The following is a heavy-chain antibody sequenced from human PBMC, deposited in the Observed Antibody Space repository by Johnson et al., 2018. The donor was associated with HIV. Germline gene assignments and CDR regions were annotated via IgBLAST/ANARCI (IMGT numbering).Heavy chain of an antibody. CDR3: AGEFGQASSYAFDI. Sequence: VQLVESGGGLVQPGGSLRLSCAASGFTFSSYWMSWVRQAPGKGLEWVANIKQDGSEKYYVDSVKGRFTISRDNAKNSLYLQMNSLRAEDTAVYYCAGEFGQASSYAFDIWGQGTMGTVSS. V-gene: IGHV3-7*01. CDR1: GFTFSSYW. J-gene: IGHJ3*02. CDR2: IKQDGSEK. D-gene: IGHD3/OR15-3a*01.